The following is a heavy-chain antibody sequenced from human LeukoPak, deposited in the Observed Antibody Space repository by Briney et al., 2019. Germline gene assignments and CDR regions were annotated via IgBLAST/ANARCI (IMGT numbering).Heavy chain of an antibody. Sequence: ASVKVSCKASGYTFTGYYMHWVRQAPEQGLEWMGWINPNSGGTNYAQKFQGRVTMTRDTSISTAYMELSRLRSDDTAVYYCARDGGDYSTYTTLGIDYWGQGTLVTVSS. J-gene: IGHJ4*02. CDR3: ARDGGDYSTYTTLGIDY. CDR1: GYTFTGYY. CDR2: INPNSGGT. D-gene: IGHD4-11*01. V-gene: IGHV1-2*02.